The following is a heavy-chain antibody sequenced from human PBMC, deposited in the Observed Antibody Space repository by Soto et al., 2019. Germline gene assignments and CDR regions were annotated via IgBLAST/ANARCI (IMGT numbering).Heavy chain of an antibody. V-gene: IGHV1-69*13. Sequence: SVKVSCKASGGTFSSYAISWVLQAPGQGLEWMGGIIPIFGTANYAQKFQGRVTITADESTSTAYMELSSLRSEDTAVYYCARCAAASTTLNWLDPWGQGTLVTVSS. CDR1: GGTFSSYA. CDR2: IIPIFGTA. CDR3: ARCAAASTTLNWLDP. J-gene: IGHJ5*02. D-gene: IGHD6-13*01.